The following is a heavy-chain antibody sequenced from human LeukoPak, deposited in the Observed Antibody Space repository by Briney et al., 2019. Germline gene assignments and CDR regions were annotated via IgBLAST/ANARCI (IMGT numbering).Heavy chain of an antibody. J-gene: IGHJ4*02. D-gene: IGHD3-10*01. CDR3: AKANPVTMVRGAGFDY. Sequence: GGSLRLSCAASGFTFSSYGMSWVRQAPGKGLEWVSAISGSGGSTYYADSVKGRFTISRDNSKNTLYLQMNSLRAEDTAVYYCAKANPVTMVRGAGFDYWGQGTLVTVSS. V-gene: IGHV3-23*01. CDR1: GFTFSSYG. CDR2: ISGSGGST.